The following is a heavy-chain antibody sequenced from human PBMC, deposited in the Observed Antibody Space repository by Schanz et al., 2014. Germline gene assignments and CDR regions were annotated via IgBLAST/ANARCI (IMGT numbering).Heavy chain of an antibody. J-gene: IGHJ4*02. CDR1: GFTFSSYC. V-gene: IGHV3-21*01. D-gene: IGHD3-3*01. CDR3: ARGVRIDY. CDR2: ISSSSSYI. Sequence: EVQLVESGGGLVQPGGSLRLSCAASGFTFSSYCINWVRQAPGKGLEWVSSISSSSSYISYADSVKGRFTISRDNAKNSLYLQMNSLTAEDTAVYYCARGVRIDYWGQGTLVTVSS.